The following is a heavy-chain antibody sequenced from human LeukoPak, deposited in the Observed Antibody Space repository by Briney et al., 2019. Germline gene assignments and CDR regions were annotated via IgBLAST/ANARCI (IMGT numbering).Heavy chain of an antibody. Sequence: ASVRVSCKASGYTFTDYYIHWVRQAPGQGLEWMGWINANSGGTNYAQKFQGRVTMTRDTSISTAYMELSRLRSDDTAVYYCARDAYYSDSGQFDYWGQGTLFTVSS. CDR2: INANSGGT. J-gene: IGHJ4*02. V-gene: IGHV1-2*02. D-gene: IGHD3-22*01. CDR1: GYTFTDYY. CDR3: ARDAYYSDSGQFDY.